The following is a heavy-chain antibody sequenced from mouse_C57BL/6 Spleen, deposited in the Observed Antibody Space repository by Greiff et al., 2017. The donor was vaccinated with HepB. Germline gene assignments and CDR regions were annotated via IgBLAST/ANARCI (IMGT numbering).Heavy chain of an antibody. J-gene: IGHJ3*01. CDR1: GYAFSSYW. CDR2: IYPGDGDT. CDR3: ASEGLYSIFAY. Sequence: VQLQESGAELVKPGASVKISCKASGYAFSSYWMNWVKQRPGKGLEWIGQIYPGDGDTNYNGKFKGKATLTADKSSSTAYMQLSSLTSEDSAVYFCASEGLYSIFAYWGQGTLVTVSA. D-gene: IGHD2-5*01. V-gene: IGHV1-80*01.